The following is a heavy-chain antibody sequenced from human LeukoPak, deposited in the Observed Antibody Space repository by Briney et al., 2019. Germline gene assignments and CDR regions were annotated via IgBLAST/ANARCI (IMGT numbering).Heavy chain of an antibody. J-gene: IGHJ3*01. CDR3: ARLKEV. Sequence: GGSLRLSCVDSGFTFRTNWMYWVRQVPGKGLVWVSRINSDGSDTSYADSVKGRFTISRDNAKSTLYLQMNSLRVDDTAVYYSARLKEVWGRGTMVTVSS. CDR1: GFTFRTNW. CDR2: INSDGSDT. D-gene: IGHD4/OR15-4a*01. V-gene: IGHV3-74*01.